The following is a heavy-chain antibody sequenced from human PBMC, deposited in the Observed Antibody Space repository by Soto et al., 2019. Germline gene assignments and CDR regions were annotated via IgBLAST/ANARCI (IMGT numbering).Heavy chain of an antibody. V-gene: IGHV1-18*01. Sequence: QVQLVQSGAEVKKPGASVQVSCQASGYTFTNFGISWVRQAPGQGLEWMGWISTDNGNTDSARKLQGRVTMTTDTSTSTAYMELRSLRSDDTAVYYCARGYCSSTSCYGVWDYWGQGTLVTVSS. CDR3: ARGYCSSTSCYGVWDY. CDR1: GYTFTNFG. D-gene: IGHD2-2*01. J-gene: IGHJ4*02. CDR2: ISTDNGNT.